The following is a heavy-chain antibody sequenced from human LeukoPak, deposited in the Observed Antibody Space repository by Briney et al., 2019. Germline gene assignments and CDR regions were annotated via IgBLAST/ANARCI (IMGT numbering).Heavy chain of an antibody. CDR3: AKTRTGSSTSCYDY. J-gene: IGHJ4*02. CDR1: GFTFSTYA. V-gene: IGHV3-23*01. D-gene: IGHD2-2*01. Sequence: GGSLRLSCAASGFTFSTYAMSWVRQAPGKGLEWVSAISGSGDNGDNTYYADSVKGRFTISRDNSKNTLYLQMNSLRAEDTAVYYCAKTRTGSSTSCYDYWGQGTLVTVSS. CDR2: ISGSGDNGDNT.